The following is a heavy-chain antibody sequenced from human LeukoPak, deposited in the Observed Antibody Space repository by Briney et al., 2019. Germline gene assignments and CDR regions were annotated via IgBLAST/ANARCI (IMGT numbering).Heavy chain of an antibody. D-gene: IGHD2-21*02. V-gene: IGHV3-64*04. CDR3: AKAVDDYFFDY. Sequence: GGSLRLSCSASGFTFSSYAMHWVRQAPGKGLEYVSAISSNGGSTYYADSVKGRFTISRDNSKNTLYLQMNSLRAEDTAAYYCAKAVDDYFFDYWGQGTLVTVSS. CDR1: GFTFSSYA. CDR2: ISSNGGST. J-gene: IGHJ4*02.